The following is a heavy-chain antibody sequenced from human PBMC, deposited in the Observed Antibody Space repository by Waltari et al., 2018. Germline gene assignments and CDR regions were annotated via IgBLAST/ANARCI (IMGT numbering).Heavy chain of an antibody. CDR1: GGSISSSSYY. V-gene: IGHV4-39*01. J-gene: IGHJ4*02. CDR2: IYYSGST. Sequence: QLQLQESGPGLVKPSETLSLTCTVSGGSISSSSYYWGWIRQPPGKGLEWIGSIYYSGSTYYNPSLKSRVTISVDTSKNQFSLKLSSVTAADTAVYYCARIVARGDSSWDQDFDYWGQGTLVTVSS. CDR3: ARIVARGDSSWDQDFDY. D-gene: IGHD6-13*01.